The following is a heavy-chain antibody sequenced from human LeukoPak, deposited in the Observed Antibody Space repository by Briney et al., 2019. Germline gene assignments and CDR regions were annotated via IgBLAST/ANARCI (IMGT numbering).Heavy chain of an antibody. D-gene: IGHD2-2*01. CDR2: IRYDGSNK. V-gene: IGHV3-30*02. CDR3: AKDRYQPPENYFDY. CDR1: GFTFSSYG. J-gene: IGHJ4*02. Sequence: GGSLRLSCAASGFTFSSYGMHWVRQAPGKGLEWVAFIRYDGSNKHYADSVKGRFTISRDNSKNTLYLQMNSLRAEDTAVYYCAKDRYQPPENYFDYWGQGTLVTVSS.